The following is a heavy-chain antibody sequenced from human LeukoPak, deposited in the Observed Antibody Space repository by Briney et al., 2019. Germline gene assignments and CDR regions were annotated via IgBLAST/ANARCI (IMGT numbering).Heavy chain of an antibody. J-gene: IGHJ6*02. CDR1: GFTFSGYC. V-gene: IGHV3-11*04. D-gene: IGHD3-16*01. Sequence: GGSLRLSCAASGFTFSGYCMNWVRQAPAKELEWISYITGSGSTTYYADSVKGRFTISRDNAKNSLYLQMNSLRAEDTAVYYCARSYYYHGMDVWGQGATVTVSS. CDR3: ARSYYYHGMDV. CDR2: ITGSGSTT.